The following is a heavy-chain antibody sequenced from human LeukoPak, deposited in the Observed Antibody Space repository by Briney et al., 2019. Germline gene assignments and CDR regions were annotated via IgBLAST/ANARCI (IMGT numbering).Heavy chain of an antibody. V-gene: IGHV3-48*03. J-gene: IGHJ4*02. CDR3: ASGIRCSSTSCYDY. CDR1: GFTFSSYE. CDR2: ISSSGSTI. D-gene: IGHD2-2*01. Sequence: PGGSLRLSCAASGFTFSSYEMNWVRQAPGKGLEWVSYISSSGSTIYYADSVKGRFTISRDNAKNSLYLQMNSLRAEDTAVYYCASGIRCSSTSCYDYWGLGTLVTVSS.